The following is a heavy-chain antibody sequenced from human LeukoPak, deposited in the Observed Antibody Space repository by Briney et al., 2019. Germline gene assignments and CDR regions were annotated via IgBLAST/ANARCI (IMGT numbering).Heavy chain of an antibody. J-gene: IGHJ4*02. V-gene: IGHV3-48*04. D-gene: IGHD3-9*01. CDR3: ARVVRYSRGEY. CDR1: GVRFIFYS. Sequence: GGCPRLSCAASGVRFIFYSMNWGRHAPGKGLEWGSYISSSRSSISYADSVKGRFTTSRDNANNSLYLQMNSLRAEDTAVYYCARVVRYSRGEYWGQETLVSV. CDR2: ISSSRSSI.